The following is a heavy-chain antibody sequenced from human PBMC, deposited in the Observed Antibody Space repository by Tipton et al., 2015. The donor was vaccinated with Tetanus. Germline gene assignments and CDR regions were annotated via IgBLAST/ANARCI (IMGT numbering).Heavy chain of an antibody. CDR2: IWNDGSNK. CDR1: GFSFSSYG. CDR3: ARDQTFTISQSRGGLDS. Sequence: SLRLSCAASGFSFSSYGMHWVRQAPGKGLEWVAIIWNDGSNKYYADSVKGRFTISRENSKNTLYLQMSSLRDEDTAVYYCARDQTFTISQSRGGLDSWGQGTLVTVSA. V-gene: IGHV3-33*01. D-gene: IGHD3-10*01. J-gene: IGHJ4*02.